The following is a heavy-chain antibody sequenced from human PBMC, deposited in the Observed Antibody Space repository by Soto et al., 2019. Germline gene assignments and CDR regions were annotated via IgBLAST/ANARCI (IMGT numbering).Heavy chain of an antibody. CDR3: AKPSQPSFGGVIGGYYYYGMDV. J-gene: IGHJ6*02. V-gene: IGHV5-51*01. CDR1: GYSFTRYW. D-gene: IGHD3-16*02. Sequence: GESLQISCKGSGYSFTRYWIGWVRQMTGKGLEWMGIIYPGDSDTRYSPSFQGQVTISADKSISTAYLQWSSLKASDTAVYYCAKPSQPSFGGVIGGYYYYGMDVWGQGTTVTVSS. CDR2: IYPGDSDT.